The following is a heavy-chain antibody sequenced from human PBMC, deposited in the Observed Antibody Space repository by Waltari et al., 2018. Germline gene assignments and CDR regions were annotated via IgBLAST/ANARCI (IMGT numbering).Heavy chain of an antibody. CDR3: ARGPYDYIWGSYRLFAFDI. V-gene: IGHV4-34*01. CDR2: INHSGST. CDR1: GGSFSGYY. Sequence: QVQLQQWGAGLLKPSETLSLTCAVYGGSFSGYYWSWIRQPPGKGLEWIGEINHSGSTNYNPSLKSRVTRSVDTSKNQFSLKLSSVTAADTAVYYCARGPYDYIWGSYRLFAFDIWGQGTMVTVSS. J-gene: IGHJ3*02. D-gene: IGHD3-16*02.